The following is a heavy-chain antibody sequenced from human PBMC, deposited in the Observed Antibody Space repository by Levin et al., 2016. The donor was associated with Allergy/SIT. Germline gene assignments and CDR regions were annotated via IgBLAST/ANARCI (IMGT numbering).Heavy chain of an antibody. CDR1: GGSISSYY. D-gene: IGHD3-3*01. CDR3: ARAFHSPDFWSGYYIGWFDP. J-gene: IGHJ5*02. CDR2: IYYSGST. Sequence: SETLSLTCTVSGGSISSYYWSWIRQPPGKGLEWIGYIYYSGSTNYNPSLKSRVTISVDTSKNQFSLKLSSVTAADTAVYYCARAFHSPDFWSGYYIGWFDPWGQGTLVTVSS. V-gene: IGHV4-59*13.